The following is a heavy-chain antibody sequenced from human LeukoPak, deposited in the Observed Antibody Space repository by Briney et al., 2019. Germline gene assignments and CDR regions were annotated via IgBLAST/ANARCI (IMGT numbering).Heavy chain of an antibody. CDR3: TREANAFEI. CDR1: EFTFRGSI. V-gene: IGHV3-30*04. J-gene: IGHJ3*02. Sequence: GGSLRLSCAASEFTFRGSIMHWVRQAPGKGLEWVALIWSDGTEKHYADSVKGRFTISGDNSKNTLYLQMSSLRPEDTAMYYCTREANAFEIWGQGTMVTVST. CDR2: IWSDGTEK.